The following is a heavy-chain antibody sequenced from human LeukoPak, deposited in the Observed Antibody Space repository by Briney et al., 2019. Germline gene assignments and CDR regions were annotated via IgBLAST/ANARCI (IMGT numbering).Heavy chain of an antibody. J-gene: IGHJ6*02. CDR2: IWYDGSNK. D-gene: IGHD3-10*01. Sequence: PGRSLRLSCAASGFTFSSYGMHWVRQAPGKGLEWVAVIWYDGSNKYCADSVKGRFTISRDNSKNTLYLQMNSLRAEDTAVYYCARDLWFGEVTYYYYGMDVWGQGTTVTVSS. CDR3: ARDLWFGEVTYYYYGMDV. V-gene: IGHV3-33*01. CDR1: GFTFSSYG.